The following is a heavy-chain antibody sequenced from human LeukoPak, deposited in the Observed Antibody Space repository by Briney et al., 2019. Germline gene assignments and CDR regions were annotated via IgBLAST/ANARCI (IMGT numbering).Heavy chain of an antibody. V-gene: IGHV3-21*01. CDR1: GFTFSSYS. CDR3: ARDMEMATITNWFDP. D-gene: IGHD5-24*01. CDR2: ISSSSSYI. Sequence: GGSLRLSCAASGFTFSSYSMNWVRQAPGKGLEWVSSISSSSSYIYYADSVKGRFTISRDNAKNSLYLQMNSLRAEDTAVYYCARDMEMATITNWFDPWGQGTLVTVSS. J-gene: IGHJ5*02.